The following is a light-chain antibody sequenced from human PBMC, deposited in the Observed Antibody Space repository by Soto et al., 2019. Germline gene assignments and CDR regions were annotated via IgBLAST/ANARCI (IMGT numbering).Light chain of an antibody. CDR3: QQFKTYSLT. CDR1: QSINNW. CDR2: DAF. J-gene: IGKJ4*01. Sequence: IQMTQSPSTLSASVGDRVTITCRASQSINNWLAWYQQKPGKAPKLLIFDAFNLESGVPFRFSGSGFGTEFTLTISSLQPDDSATYYCQQFKTYSLTFGGGTKVDIK. V-gene: IGKV1-5*01.